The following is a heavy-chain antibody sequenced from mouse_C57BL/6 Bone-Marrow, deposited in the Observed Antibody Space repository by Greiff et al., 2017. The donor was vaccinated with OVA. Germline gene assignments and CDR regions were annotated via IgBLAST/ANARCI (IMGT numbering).Heavy chain of an antibody. J-gene: IGHJ4*01. CDR3: ARVHDYDHDYAMDY. D-gene: IGHD2-4*01. CDR2: IDPANGNP. CDR1: GFNIKNTY. V-gene: IGHV14-3*01. Sequence: EVKLQQSVAELVRPGASVKLSCTASGFNIKNTYMHWVKQRPEQGLEWIGRIDPANGNPKYAPKFQGKATITADTSSNTAYLQRSSLTSEDTAIYYCARVHDYDHDYAMDYWGQGTSVTVSS.